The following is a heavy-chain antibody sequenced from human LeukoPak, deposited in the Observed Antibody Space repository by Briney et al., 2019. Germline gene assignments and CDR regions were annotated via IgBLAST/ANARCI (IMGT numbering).Heavy chain of an antibody. CDR3: ARESGYSYNRGYLDS. D-gene: IGHD5-18*01. J-gene: IGHJ4*02. CDR2: ISYDGRDQ. CDR1: GFTSSYYA. Sequence: HPGGSLRLSCAASGFTSSYYAMHWVRQAPGRGLEWVAVISYDGRDQKYADSVSGRFIISRDDSNKTLYLQLNSLRPDDTAIYYCARESGYSYNRGYLDSWDQGTLVTVSS. V-gene: IGHV3-30*03.